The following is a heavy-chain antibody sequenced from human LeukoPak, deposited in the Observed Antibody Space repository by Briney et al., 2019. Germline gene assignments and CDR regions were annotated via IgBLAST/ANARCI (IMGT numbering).Heavy chain of an antibody. CDR3: ARRSPNYYFDY. V-gene: IGHV3-74*01. CDR1: GFTFSSYW. CDR2: INSDGSST. Sequence: GGSLRLSCAASGFTFSSYWMHWVRQAPGKGLVWVSRINSDGSSTSYADSVKGRFTISRDNSKNTLYLQMNCLRAEDTAVYYCARRSPNYYFDYWGQGTPVTVSS. J-gene: IGHJ4*02.